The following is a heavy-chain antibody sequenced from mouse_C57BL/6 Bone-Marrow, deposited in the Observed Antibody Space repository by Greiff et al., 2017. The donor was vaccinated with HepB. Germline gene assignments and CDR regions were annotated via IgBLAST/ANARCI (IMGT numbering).Heavy chain of an antibody. V-gene: IGHV5-2*01. D-gene: IGHD2-5*01. CDR1: EYEFPSHD. CDR3: AAYSNFPYAMDY. J-gene: IGHJ4*01. CDR2: INSDGGST. Sequence: EVKVVESGGGLVQPGESLKLSCESNEYEFPSHDMSWVRKTPEKRLELVAAINSDGGSTYYPDTMERRFIISRDNTKKTLYLQMSSLRSEDTALYYCAAYSNFPYAMDYWGQGTSVTVSS.